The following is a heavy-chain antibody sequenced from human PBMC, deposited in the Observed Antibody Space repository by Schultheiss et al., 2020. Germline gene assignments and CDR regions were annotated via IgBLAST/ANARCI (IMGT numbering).Heavy chain of an antibody. J-gene: IGHJ3*02. CDR1: GFSFSSYA. CDR2: ISGSGDRT. V-gene: IGHV3-23*01. D-gene: IGHD6-19*01. CDR3: AKSRGWYVGDALDI. Sequence: GGSLTLSCAASGFSFSSYAMTWVRQAPGKGLEWASVISGSGDRTYYADSVKGRFIISRDNSRDTLYLQMDSLRAEDTGTYYCAKSRGWYVGDALDIWGQGTTVTVSS.